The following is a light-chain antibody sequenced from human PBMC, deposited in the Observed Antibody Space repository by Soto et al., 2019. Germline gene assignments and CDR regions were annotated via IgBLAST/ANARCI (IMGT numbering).Light chain of an antibody. CDR3: QQYGSSPPYT. CDR2: GAS. J-gene: IGKJ2*01. Sequence: EIVLTQSPVTLSLSPGERATLSCRASQSLSSSYLAWYQQKPGQAPRLLIYGASSRATGIPDRFSGSGSGTDFTLTISRLEPEDFAVYYCQQYGSSPPYTFGQGTKLEIK. V-gene: IGKV3-20*01. CDR1: QSLSSSY.